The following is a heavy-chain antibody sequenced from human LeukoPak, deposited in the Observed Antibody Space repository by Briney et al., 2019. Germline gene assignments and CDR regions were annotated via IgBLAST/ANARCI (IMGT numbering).Heavy chain of an antibody. CDR3: ARGDPRDILRFDI. V-gene: IGHV3-30*04. J-gene: IGHJ3*02. CDR2: ISYVGSNT. CDR1: GFTFSSYA. D-gene: IGHD3-9*01. Sequence: PGGSLRLSCAASGFTFSSYAIDWVRQAPGKGMGWVAVISYVGSNTYYADSVKGRFTISRDNSNNTLYLQMNSLRAEGTAVYYCARGDPRDILRFDIGGQRTMLTVSS.